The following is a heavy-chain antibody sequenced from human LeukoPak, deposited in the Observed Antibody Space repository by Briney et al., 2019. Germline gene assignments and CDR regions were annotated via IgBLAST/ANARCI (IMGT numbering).Heavy chain of an antibody. Sequence: PGRSLRLSCAASGFTFSSYGMHWVRQAPGKGLEWVAVIWYDGSNKYYADSVKGRFTISRDNSKNTLYLQMNSLRAEDTAVYYCARVLVRSPSAVFYGMDVWGQGTTVTVSS. CDR1: GFTFSSYG. V-gene: IGHV3-33*01. CDR2: IWYDGSNK. J-gene: IGHJ6*02. D-gene: IGHD2-2*01. CDR3: ARVLVRSPSAVFYGMDV.